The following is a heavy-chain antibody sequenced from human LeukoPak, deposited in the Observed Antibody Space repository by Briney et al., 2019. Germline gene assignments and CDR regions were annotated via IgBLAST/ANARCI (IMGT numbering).Heavy chain of an antibody. Sequence: GGSLRLSCEASGFTFSNAWMNWVRQAPGKGLEWVGRIKSKTDGGTTDYAAPVKGRFTISRDDSKNTLYLQMNSLKTEDTAVYYCTTDRQQLVSDYYYYGMDVWGQGTTVTVSS. V-gene: IGHV3-15*07. CDR1: GFTFSNAW. CDR2: IKSKTDGGTT. J-gene: IGHJ6*02. D-gene: IGHD6-13*01. CDR3: TTDRQQLVSDYYYYGMDV.